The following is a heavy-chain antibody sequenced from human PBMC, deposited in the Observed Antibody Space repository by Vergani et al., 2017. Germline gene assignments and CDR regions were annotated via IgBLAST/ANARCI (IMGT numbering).Heavy chain of an antibody. V-gene: IGHV3-21*01. CDR1: GFTFSSYS. CDR3: ARVSAYCGGDCSRDY. CDR2: ISSSSSYI. J-gene: IGHJ4*01. Sequence: EVQLVESGGGLVKPGGSLRLSCAASGFTFSSYSMNWVRQAPGKGLEWVSSISSSSSYIYYADSVKGRFTISRDNAKNSLYLQMNSLRAEDTAVYYCARVSAYCGGDCSRDYWGQEPWSPSPQ. D-gene: IGHD2-21*02.